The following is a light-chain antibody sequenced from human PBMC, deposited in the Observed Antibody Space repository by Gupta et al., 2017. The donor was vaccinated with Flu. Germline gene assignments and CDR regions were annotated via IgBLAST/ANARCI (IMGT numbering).Light chain of an antibody. CDR1: NIGTKA. J-gene: IGLJ2*01. Sequence: SYVLPQPPSVSVAPGKTARITCEGDNIGTKAVHWYQQRPGQTPVLVVYDDSARPSGIPERVSGSNSGNTATLTISRVEAGDEADYYCQVWDSSSDRVVFGGGTKLAVL. CDR3: QVWDSSSDRVV. CDR2: DDS. V-gene: IGLV3-21*03.